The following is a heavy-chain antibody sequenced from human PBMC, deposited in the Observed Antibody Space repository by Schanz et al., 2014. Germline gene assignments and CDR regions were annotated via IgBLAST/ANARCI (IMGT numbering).Heavy chain of an antibody. CDR3: VRDILHRVYDSGSP. CDR2: IGTSGGT. CDR1: GFTFSSYS. V-gene: IGHV3-48*01. D-gene: IGHD3-10*01. J-gene: IGHJ5*02. Sequence: EVQLVESGGGLVQPGGSLRLSCAASGFTFSSYSMNWVRQAPGKGLEWVSTIGTSGGTNYAESVKGRFTISRDNSKNTLYLQMNSLRAEDTAVYYCVRDILHRVYDSGSPWGQGTLVTVSS.